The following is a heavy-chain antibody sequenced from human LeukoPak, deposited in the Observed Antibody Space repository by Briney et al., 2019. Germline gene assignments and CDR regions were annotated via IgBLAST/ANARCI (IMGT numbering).Heavy chain of an antibody. CDR2: ISSSSSYI. J-gene: IGHJ4*02. D-gene: IGHD3-10*01. V-gene: IGHV3-21*01. CDR3: ARDRYYYGSGSYPTEIDY. CDR1: GFTFSSNR. Sequence: GGSLRFSCEASGFTFSSNRMNWVRRVQGKGLGWVSSISSSSSYIYYADSVKGRFTISRDNAKNSLYLQMNSLRAEDTAVYYCARDRYYYGSGSYPTEIDYWGQGTLVTVSS.